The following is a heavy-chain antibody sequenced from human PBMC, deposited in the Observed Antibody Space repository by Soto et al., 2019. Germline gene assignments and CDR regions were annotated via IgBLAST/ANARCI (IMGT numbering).Heavy chain of an antibody. CDR3: ARDPPPPDY. Sequence: QVQLVQSGAEVKKPGASVKVSCKASGYTFASYAISWMRQAPGQGLEWMGWISAYNGNTNYAQKLQGRVTMTTDTATSAAYMELGSLRSDETAAYYCARDPPPPDYWGQGPLVTVPS. CDR2: ISAYNGNT. V-gene: IGHV1-18*01. J-gene: IGHJ4*02. CDR1: GYTFASYA.